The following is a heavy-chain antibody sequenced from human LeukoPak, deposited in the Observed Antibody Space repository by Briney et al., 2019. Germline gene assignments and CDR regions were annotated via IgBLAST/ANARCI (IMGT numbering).Heavy chain of an antibody. J-gene: IGHJ4*02. CDR3: ARDKSGSSGWYSYFDY. Sequence: ASVKVSCKASGYTFTGYYMHWVRQAPGQGLEWMGWINPNSGDTNYAQKFQGRVTMTRDTSISTAYMELSRLRSDDTAVYYCARDKSGSSGWYSYFDYWGQGTLVTVSS. V-gene: IGHV1-2*02. CDR1: GYTFTGYY. CDR2: INPNSGDT. D-gene: IGHD6-19*01.